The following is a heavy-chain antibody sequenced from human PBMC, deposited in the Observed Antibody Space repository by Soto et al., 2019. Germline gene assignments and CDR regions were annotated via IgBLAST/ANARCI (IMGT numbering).Heavy chain of an antibody. CDR1: GGSVSSGSFY. J-gene: IGHJ6*02. V-gene: IGHV4-61*01. CDR3: AASAPPATNYYYAMDV. Sequence: SETLSLTCTVSGGSVSSGSFYWSWIRRPPGKGLEWIGYFYDSGSTNYNPSLRSRVTMSVDTSKNQFSLKLSSVTAADTAVYYCAASAPPATNYYYAMDVWGQGTTVTAP. D-gene: IGHD5-12*01. CDR2: FYDSGST.